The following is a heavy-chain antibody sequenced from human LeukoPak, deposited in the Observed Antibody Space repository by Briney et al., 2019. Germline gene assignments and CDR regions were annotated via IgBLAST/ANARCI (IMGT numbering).Heavy chain of an antibody. J-gene: IGHJ4*02. CDR3: ARDTGNFDVDY. Sequence: SETLSLTCTVSGGSISSSSAYWGWIRQFPGKGLEWMGSILYSGSTYYIPSLKSRLTISADTSKNQFPLKLSSVTAADTAVYYCARDTGNFDVDYWGQGTLVTVSS. D-gene: IGHD1-26*01. CDR2: ILYSGST. V-gene: IGHV4-39*01. CDR1: GGSISSSSAY.